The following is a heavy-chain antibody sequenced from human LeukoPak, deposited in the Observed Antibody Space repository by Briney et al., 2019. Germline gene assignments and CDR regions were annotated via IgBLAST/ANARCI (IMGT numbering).Heavy chain of an antibody. V-gene: IGHV3-9*01. Sequence: GGSLRLSCAASGFTFDDYAMHWVRQAPGKGLEWDSGISWNSGSIGYADSVKGRFTISRDNAKNSLYLQMNSLRAEDTALYYCAKGGPPDYGDYGLWEYYFDYWGQGTLATVSS. D-gene: IGHD4-17*01. CDR2: ISWNSGSI. CDR3: AKGGPPDYGDYGLWEYYFDY. CDR1: GFTFDDYA. J-gene: IGHJ4*02.